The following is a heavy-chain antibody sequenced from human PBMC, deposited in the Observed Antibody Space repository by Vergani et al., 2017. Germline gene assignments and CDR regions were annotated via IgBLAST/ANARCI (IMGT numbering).Heavy chain of an antibody. CDR2: IDWDDDK. J-gene: IGHJ5*02. V-gene: IGHV2-70*16. Sequence: QVTLKESGPVLVKPTETLTLTCTVSGFSLSTSGMCVSWIRQPPGKALEWLARIDWDDDKYYSTSLKTRLTISKDTSKNQVVLTMTNMDPVDTATYYCARDYYDSSGYYYVWFDPWGQGTLVTVSS. CDR1: GFSLSTSGMC. D-gene: IGHD3-22*01. CDR3: ARDYYDSSGYYYVWFDP.